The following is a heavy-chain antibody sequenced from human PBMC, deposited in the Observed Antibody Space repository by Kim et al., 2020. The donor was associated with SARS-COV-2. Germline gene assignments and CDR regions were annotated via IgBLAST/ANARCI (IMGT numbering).Heavy chain of an antibody. V-gene: IGHV4-4*07. D-gene: IGHD3-3*01. CDR3: ARDFWSGYYRWFDP. Sequence: NPSLKSRVTMSVDTSKNQFSLKLSSVTAADTAVYYCARDFWSGYYRWFDPWGQGTLVTVSS. J-gene: IGHJ5*02.